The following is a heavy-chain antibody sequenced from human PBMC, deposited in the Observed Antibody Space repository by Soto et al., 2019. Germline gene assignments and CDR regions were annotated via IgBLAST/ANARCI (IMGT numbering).Heavy chain of an antibody. Sequence: GSLRLSCAASGFAFSGSAMYWVRQASGKGPEWVGRIRSKGHNYATEYAASVKGRFTISRDDSKNTAYLQMNSLRAEDTAVYYCAREGALKPFSSWGQGALVTVSS. CDR1: GFAFSGSA. J-gene: IGHJ5*02. V-gene: IGHV3-73*01. CDR2: IRSKGHNYAT. CDR3: AREGALKPFSS.